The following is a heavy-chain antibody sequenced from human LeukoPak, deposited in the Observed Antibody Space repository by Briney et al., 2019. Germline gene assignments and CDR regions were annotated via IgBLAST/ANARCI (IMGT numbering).Heavy chain of an antibody. CDR3: AKAFYSSSRYYFDY. D-gene: IGHD6-13*01. Sequence: GGSLRLSCAASGFTFDDYAMHWVRQAPGKGLEWVSLISWDGGSTYYAGSVKGRFTISRDNSKNSLYLQMNSLRAEDTALYYCAKAFYSSSRYYFDYWGQGTLVTVSS. V-gene: IGHV3-43D*03. CDR1: GFTFDDYA. J-gene: IGHJ4*02. CDR2: ISWDGGST.